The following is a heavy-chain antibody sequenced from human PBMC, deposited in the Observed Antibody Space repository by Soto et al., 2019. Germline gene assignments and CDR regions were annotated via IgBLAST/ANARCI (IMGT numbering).Heavy chain of an antibody. V-gene: IGHV1-69*04. CDR2: IIPILGIA. J-gene: IGHJ6*03. CDR1: GGSFRNFG. Sequence: GASVKVSCKASGGSFRNFGITWVRQAPGQGLEWMGRIIPILGIANYAQKFQGRVTITADKSTSTAYMELSSLRSEDTAVYYCARTPKGMYDILTGYQNYYMDVWGKGTTVTVSS. D-gene: IGHD3-9*01. CDR3: ARTPKGMYDILTGYQNYYMDV.